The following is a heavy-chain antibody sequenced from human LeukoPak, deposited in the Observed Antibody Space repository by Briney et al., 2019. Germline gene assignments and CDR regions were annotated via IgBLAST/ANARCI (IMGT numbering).Heavy chain of an antibody. CDR3: ARDWAAIATTVTTGDNWFDP. Sequence: GGSLRLSCAASGFTFSSYWMSWVRQAPGKGLEWVAHIKQDGSEKYYVDSVKGRFTISRDNAKNSLYLQMNSLRAEDTAVYYCARDWAAIATTVTTGDNWFDPWGQGTLVTVSS. J-gene: IGHJ5*02. CDR1: GFTFSSYW. D-gene: IGHD4-11*01. V-gene: IGHV3-7*03. CDR2: IKQDGSEK.